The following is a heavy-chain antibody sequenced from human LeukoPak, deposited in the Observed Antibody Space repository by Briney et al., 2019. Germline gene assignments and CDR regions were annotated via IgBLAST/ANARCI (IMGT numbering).Heavy chain of an antibody. Sequence: ASVKVSCKVSGYTLTELSMHWVRQAPGKGLEWMGGFDPEDGETIYAQKFQGRVTMTEDTSTDTAYMELSSLRSEDTAVYYCATGHLYAGYSSGWGDWGQGTLVTVSS. CDR3: ATGHLYAGYSSGWGD. V-gene: IGHV1-24*01. D-gene: IGHD6-19*01. CDR2: FDPEDGET. J-gene: IGHJ4*02. CDR1: GYTLTELS.